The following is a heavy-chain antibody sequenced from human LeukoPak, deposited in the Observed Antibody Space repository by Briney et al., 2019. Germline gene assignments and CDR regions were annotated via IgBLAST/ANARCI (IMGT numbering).Heavy chain of an antibody. CDR2: ISYDGSNK. CDR3: ARDTAMVGHDAFDI. CDR1: GFTFSSYA. Sequence: GGSLRLSCAASGFTFSSYAMHWVRQAPGKGLEWVAVISYDGSNKYYADSVKGRFTISRDNSKNTLYLQMNSLRAEVTAVYYCARDTAMVGHDAFDIWGQGTMVTVSS. J-gene: IGHJ3*02. D-gene: IGHD5-18*01. V-gene: IGHV3-30-3*01.